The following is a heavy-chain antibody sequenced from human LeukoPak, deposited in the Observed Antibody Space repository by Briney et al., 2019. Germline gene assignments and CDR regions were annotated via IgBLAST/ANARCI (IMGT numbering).Heavy chain of an antibody. J-gene: IGHJ4*02. V-gene: IGHV3-23*01. Sequence: GGSLRLSCAASGFTFSSYSMNWVRQAPGKGLEWVSGISDSGDRAHYADSVKGRFTISRDNSKNTLYLQMNSLRAEDTAVYFCAKQTTGYSGSGVDFWGQGTLVTVSS. D-gene: IGHD3-10*01. CDR1: GFTFSSYS. CDR2: ISDSGDRA. CDR3: AKQTTGYSGSGVDF.